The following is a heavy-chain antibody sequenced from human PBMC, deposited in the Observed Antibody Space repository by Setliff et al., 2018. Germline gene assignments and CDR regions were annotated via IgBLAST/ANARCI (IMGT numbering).Heavy chain of an antibody. CDR1: GGSISSRSYY. V-gene: IGHV4-39*07. CDR2: VYYSGYT. D-gene: IGHD3-16*01. J-gene: IGHJ4*02. CDR3: RLWSHNYHNDY. Sequence: SETLSLTCTVSGGSISSRSYYWGWIRQPPGKGLEWIGSVYYSGYTYYSPSLESRVAISVDTSKNQFSLKVNSVTAADTAVYYCRLWSHNYHNDYWGQGALVTVSS.